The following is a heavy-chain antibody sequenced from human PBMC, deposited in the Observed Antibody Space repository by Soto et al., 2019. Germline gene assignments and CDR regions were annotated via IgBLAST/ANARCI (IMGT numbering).Heavy chain of an antibody. V-gene: IGHV4-39*01. CDR3: ASTDGWSNIYYYYYGMDV. D-gene: IGHD6-19*01. J-gene: IGHJ6*02. CDR1: GGSISSSSYY. Sequence: QLQLQESGPGLVKPSETLSLTCTVSGGSISSSSYYWGWIRQPPGKGLEWIGSIYYSGSTYYNPSLKSRVTISVDTSKNQFSLKLSSVTAADTAVYYCASTDGWSNIYYYYYGMDVWGQGTTVTVSS. CDR2: IYYSGST.